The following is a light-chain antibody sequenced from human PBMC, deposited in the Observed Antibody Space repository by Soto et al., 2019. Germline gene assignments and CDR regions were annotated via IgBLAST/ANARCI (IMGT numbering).Light chain of an antibody. Sequence: DIQMTQSPSSLSASVGDRVTITCQARQAISKYLNWYQQKPGKAPKILIYDASTLETGVPSRLSGSGAGTDFTFTISSLQPEDVATYYCQQYHNLPLTFGGGTKGEIK. V-gene: IGKV1-33*01. CDR1: QAISKY. CDR3: QQYHNLPLT. J-gene: IGKJ4*01. CDR2: DAS.